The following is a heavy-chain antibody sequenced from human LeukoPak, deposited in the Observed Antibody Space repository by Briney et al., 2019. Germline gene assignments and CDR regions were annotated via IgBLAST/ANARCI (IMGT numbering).Heavy chain of an antibody. J-gene: IGHJ4*02. CDR1: GFNFSPYS. V-gene: IGHV3-21*01. CDR3: ARSDGWKWVVDY. Sequence: GGSLRLSCVVSGFNFSPYSMNWVRQAPGKGLEWVSSITGDSDYKHYADSVKGRVTISRDNSKNSLFLEMNSLRPEDTAMYYCARSDGWKWVVDYWGQGTLVTVSS. D-gene: IGHD1-1*01. CDR2: ITGDSDYK.